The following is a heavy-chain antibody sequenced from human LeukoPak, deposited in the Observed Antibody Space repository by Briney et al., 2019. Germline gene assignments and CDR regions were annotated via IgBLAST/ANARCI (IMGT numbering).Heavy chain of an antibody. Sequence: GRSLRLSCAASGFTYISYGMHWVRQAPGKGLEWVAVISYDGSNKYYADSVKGRFTISRDNSKNTLYLEMSSLRAEDTAVYYCAKERWLRFFDYWGQGTLVTVSS. D-gene: IGHD5-12*01. CDR1: GFTYISYG. CDR2: ISYDGSNK. V-gene: IGHV3-30*18. CDR3: AKERWLRFFDY. J-gene: IGHJ4*02.